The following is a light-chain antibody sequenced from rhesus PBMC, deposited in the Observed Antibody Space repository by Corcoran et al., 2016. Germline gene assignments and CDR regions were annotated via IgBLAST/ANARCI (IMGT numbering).Light chain of an antibody. CDR1: QGISSW. V-gene: IGKV1-21*01. CDR3: QQYNSAPPA. CDR2: KAS. Sequence: DIQMTQSPSSLSASGGDRVTITCRASQGISSWLAWYQQKPGKAPKLLIYKASRLQSGVPSRVSGSGSGTDFTLTISSLQPEDFATYYCQQYNSAPPAFGQGPKVEIK. J-gene: IGKJ1*01.